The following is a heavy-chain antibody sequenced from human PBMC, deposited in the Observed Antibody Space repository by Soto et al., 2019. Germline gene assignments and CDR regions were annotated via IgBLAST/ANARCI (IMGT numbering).Heavy chain of an antibody. CDR1: GGSISSGGYY. V-gene: IGHV4-31*03. CDR2: IYYSGST. Sequence: QVQLQESGPGLVKPSQTLSLTCTVSGGSISSGGYYWSWIRQHPGKGLEWIGYIYYSGSTYYNPSLKRRGTISVDTSKKQVSLKLSSVTAADTAVDYCARWVGATSFDYWGQGTLVTVSS. J-gene: IGHJ4*02. D-gene: IGHD1-26*01. CDR3: ARWVGATSFDY.